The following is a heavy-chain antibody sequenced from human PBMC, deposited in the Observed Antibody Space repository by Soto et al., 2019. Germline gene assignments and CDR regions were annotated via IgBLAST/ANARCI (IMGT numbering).Heavy chain of an antibody. V-gene: IGHV3-30*18. Sequence: VQLVESGGGVVQPGRSLRLSCAASGFTFSDYAMHWVRQAPGKGLEWVAVVSHDGRITHYADSVKGRVTISRDSSKNTVTLDMTSLRAEDTAVYYCAKGGRQWLVTSDSNYWAQGALVTVAS. CDR1: GFTFSDYA. CDR3: AKGGRQWLVTSDSNY. J-gene: IGHJ4*02. D-gene: IGHD6-19*01. CDR2: VSHDGRIT.